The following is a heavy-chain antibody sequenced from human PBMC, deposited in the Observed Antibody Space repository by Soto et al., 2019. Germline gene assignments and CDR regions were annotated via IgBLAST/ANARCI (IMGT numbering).Heavy chain of an antibody. Sequence: QVQLVQSGAEVKKPGSSVKVSCKASGGTFSSYAISWVRQAPGQGLEWMGGIIPIFGTANYAQKFQGRVTITADESTRTAYMKLSSLRSEDTAVYYCARDGIYCGGDCHHYSYYGMDVWGQGTTVTVSS. J-gene: IGHJ6*02. V-gene: IGHV1-69*12. CDR2: IIPIFGTA. D-gene: IGHD2-21*02. CDR1: GGTFSSYA. CDR3: ARDGIYCGGDCHHYSYYGMDV.